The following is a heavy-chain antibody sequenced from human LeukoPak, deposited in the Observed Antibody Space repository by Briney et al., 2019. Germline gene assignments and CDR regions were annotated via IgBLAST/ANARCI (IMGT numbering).Heavy chain of an antibody. Sequence: PGGSLRLSCAASGFTFSSYWMSWVRQAPGKGLEWVANINQEGSVKQFVDSVKGRFTISRDNAKNSLYLQMNSLRAEDTAVYYCARGSLVHYYGSGSYRIRAGFDSWGQGTLVTVSS. D-gene: IGHD3-10*01. CDR2: INQEGSVK. V-gene: IGHV3-7*01. CDR3: ARGSLVHYYGSGSYRIRAGFDS. J-gene: IGHJ4*02. CDR1: GFTFSSYW.